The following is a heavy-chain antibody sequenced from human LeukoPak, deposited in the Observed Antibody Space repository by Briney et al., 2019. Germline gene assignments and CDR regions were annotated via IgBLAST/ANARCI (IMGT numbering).Heavy chain of an antibody. CDR1: GYSFTGHY. CDR2: INPKSGGT. J-gene: IGHJ4*02. CDR3: ARESQQLVQVY. D-gene: IGHD6-13*01. V-gene: IGHV1-2*02. Sequence: ASVKVSCKASGYSFTGHYMRWVRQAPGQGLEWMGWINPKSGGTNYAQKFQGRVTMTRDTSISTTYMELSRLRSDDTAVYYCARESQQLVQVYWGQGTLVTVSS.